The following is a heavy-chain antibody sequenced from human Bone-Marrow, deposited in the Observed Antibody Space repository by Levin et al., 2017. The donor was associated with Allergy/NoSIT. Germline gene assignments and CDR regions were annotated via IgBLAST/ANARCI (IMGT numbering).Heavy chain of an antibody. CDR2: TNEDGTIK. CDR1: GFTFSRYW. Sequence: LSLTCAASGFTFSRYWMHWVRQAPGKGLEWVSRTNEDGTIKTYADSVRDRFTISRDNVESTLYLQMNSLRAEDTAVYYCSRDLLGADDYWGQGTLVTVSS. CDR3: SRDLLGADDY. D-gene: IGHD4-17*01. V-gene: IGHV3-74*01. J-gene: IGHJ4*02.